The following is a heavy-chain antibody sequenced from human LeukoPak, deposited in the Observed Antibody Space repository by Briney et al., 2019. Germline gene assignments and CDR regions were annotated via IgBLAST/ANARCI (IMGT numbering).Heavy chain of an antibody. V-gene: IGHV3-20*04. D-gene: IGHD5-18*01. CDR1: GFTFDDYG. CDR2: INWNGGST. Sequence: PGRSLRLSCAASGFTFDDYGMSWVRQAPGKGLEWVSGINWNGGSTGYADSVKGRFTISRDNAKNSLYLQMNSLRAEDTALYYCARDEGYNYGSDYWGQGTLVTVSS. J-gene: IGHJ4*02. CDR3: ARDEGYNYGSDY.